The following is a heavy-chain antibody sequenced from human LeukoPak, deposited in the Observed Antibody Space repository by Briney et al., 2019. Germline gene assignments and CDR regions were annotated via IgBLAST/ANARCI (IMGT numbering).Heavy chain of an antibody. D-gene: IGHD3-10*01. CDR1: GGSISSYY. Sequence: SETLSLTCTVSGGSISSYYWSWIRQPAGKGLEWIGRIYTSGSTNYNPSLKSRVTKSVDTSKNQFSLKLSSVTAADTAVYYCARVPIMVRGNYYYGMDVWGQGTTVTISS. J-gene: IGHJ6*02. CDR2: IYTSGST. CDR3: ARVPIMVRGNYYYGMDV. V-gene: IGHV4-4*07.